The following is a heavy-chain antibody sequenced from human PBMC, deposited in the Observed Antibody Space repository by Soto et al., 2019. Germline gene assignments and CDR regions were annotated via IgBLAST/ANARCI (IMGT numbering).Heavy chain of an antibody. D-gene: IGHD3-9*01. V-gene: IGHV4-39*01. Sequence: SETLSLTCTVSGGSISSSSYYWGWIRQPPGKGLEWSGSIYYSGSTYYNPSLKSRVTISVDTSKNQFSLKLSSVTAADTAVYYCARHYDILTGYYWAWFDPWGQGTLVTVS. CDR2: IYYSGST. CDR3: ARHYDILTGYYWAWFDP. J-gene: IGHJ5*02. CDR1: GGSISSSSYY.